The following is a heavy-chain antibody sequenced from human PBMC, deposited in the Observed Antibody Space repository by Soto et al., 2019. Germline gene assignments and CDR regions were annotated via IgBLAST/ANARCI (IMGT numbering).Heavy chain of an antibody. J-gene: IGHJ4*02. D-gene: IGHD5-12*01. Sequence: GGSLRLSCAASGFTFSSYGMHWVRQAPGKGLEWVAVISYDGSNKYYADSVKGRFTISRDNSKNTLYLQMNSLRAEDTAVYYCAKDLFTGWSGYAQDWGQGTLVTVSS. CDR2: ISYDGSNK. CDR3: AKDLFTGWSGYAQD. V-gene: IGHV3-30*18. CDR1: GFTFSSYG.